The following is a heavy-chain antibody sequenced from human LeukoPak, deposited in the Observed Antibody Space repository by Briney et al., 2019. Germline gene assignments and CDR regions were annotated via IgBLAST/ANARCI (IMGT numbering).Heavy chain of an antibody. D-gene: IGHD6-13*01. CDR2: IYYSGST. V-gene: IGHV4-39*01. Sequence: SETLSLTCTVSGGSISSSSDYWGWIRQPPGKGLEWIGNIYYSGSTYYNPSLKSRVTISVDTSKNQFSLKLSSVTAADTAVYYCARRRDGLAAGGGVDYWGQGTLVTVSS. CDR3: ARRRDGLAAGGGVDY. CDR1: GGSISSSSDY. J-gene: IGHJ4*02.